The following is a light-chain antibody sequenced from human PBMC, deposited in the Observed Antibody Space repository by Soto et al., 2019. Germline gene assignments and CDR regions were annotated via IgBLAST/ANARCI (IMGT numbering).Light chain of an antibody. Sequence: QSVLTQPDSVSGSPGQSITISCTGTSSDVGGYNFVSWYQQHPGKAPKLMLYNVYDRPSGISHRFSGSRSGNTASLTISGLQAEDEADYYCNSYTSSSTLVFGGGTKVTVL. V-gene: IGLV2-14*03. J-gene: IGLJ2*01. CDR1: SSDVGGYNF. CDR2: NVY. CDR3: NSYTSSSTLV.